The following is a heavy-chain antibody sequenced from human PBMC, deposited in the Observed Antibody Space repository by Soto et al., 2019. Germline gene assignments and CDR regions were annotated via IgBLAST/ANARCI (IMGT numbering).Heavy chain of an antibody. CDR2: ISSSGSTI. CDR3: ARERFDTPMVTYHYYYGIGV. J-gene: IGHJ6*02. CDR1: GFTFSDYY. V-gene: IGHV3-11*01. Sequence: QVLLVESGGGLVKPGGSLRLSCVASGFTFSDYYMSWIRQAQGKGLEWVSYISSSGSTIYYADSVKGRFTISRDNAKNSLYLQMNSLRAEDTAVYSCARERFDTPMVTYHYYYGIGVWGQGTAVTVSS. D-gene: IGHD5-18*01.